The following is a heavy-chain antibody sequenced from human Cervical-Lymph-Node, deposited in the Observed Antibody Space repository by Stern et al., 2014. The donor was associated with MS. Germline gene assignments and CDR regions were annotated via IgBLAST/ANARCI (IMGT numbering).Heavy chain of an antibody. D-gene: IGHD3-10*01. CDR2: ISGYTGNT. Sequence: QVQLVQSGAEVKKPGASVKVSCKASGYTFTSYGIFWVRQAPGQGLEWMGWISGYTGNTNSEQRVQGRVTMTIDTSTSTAYMELRSLRSDDTAIYYCARGSAIRSQDAFDIWGQGTMVTVSS. J-gene: IGHJ3*02. CDR1: GYTFTSYG. V-gene: IGHV1-18*01. CDR3: ARGSAIRSQDAFDI.